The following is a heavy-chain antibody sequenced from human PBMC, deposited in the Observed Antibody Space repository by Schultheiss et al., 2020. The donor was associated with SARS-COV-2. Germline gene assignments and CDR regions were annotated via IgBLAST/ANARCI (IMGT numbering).Heavy chain of an antibody. CDR3: ARVGKWERPLGP. CDR1: GGSFSGYY. J-gene: IGHJ5*02. D-gene: IGHD1-26*01. V-gene: IGHV4-34*01. Sequence: SETLSLTCAVYGGSFSGYYWSWIRQPPGKGLEWIGEINHSGSTNYNPSLKSRVTISVDTSKNQFSLKLSSVTAADTAVYYCARVGKWERPLGPWGQGTLVTVSS. CDR2: INHSGST.